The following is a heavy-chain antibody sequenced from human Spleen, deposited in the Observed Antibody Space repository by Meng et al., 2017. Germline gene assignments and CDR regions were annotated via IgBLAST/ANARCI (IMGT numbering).Heavy chain of an antibody. CDR3: ARDGITMLRGVIAYSFDY. Sequence: GESLKISCAASGFTVSSNYMSWVRQAPGKGLEWVSVIYSGGSTYYADSVKGRFTISRDNSKNTLYLQMNSLRTEDTAMYYCARDGITMLRGVIAYSFDYWGQG. J-gene: IGHJ4*02. V-gene: IGHV3-66*02. CDR2: IYSGGST. D-gene: IGHD3-10*01. CDR1: GFTVSSNY.